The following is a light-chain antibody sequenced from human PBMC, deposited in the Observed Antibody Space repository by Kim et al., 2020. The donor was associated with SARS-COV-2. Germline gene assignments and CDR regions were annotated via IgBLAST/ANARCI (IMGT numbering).Light chain of an antibody. CDR2: YDS. J-gene: IGLJ2*01. CDR3: QVWDSSSDHVV. V-gene: IGLV3-21*04. CDR1: NIGSKS. Sequence: APGKTARITCGGNNIGSKSVPWYQKKPGQAPVLFIYYDSDRPSGTPERFSGSNSGNTATLTISRVEAGDEADYYCQVWDSSSDHVVFGGGTQLTVL.